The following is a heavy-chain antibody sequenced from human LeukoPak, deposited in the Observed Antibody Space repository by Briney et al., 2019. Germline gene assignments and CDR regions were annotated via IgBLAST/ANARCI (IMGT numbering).Heavy chain of an antibody. Sequence: SETLSLTCTVSGGSVSSYYWSWIRQPAGKGLEWIGRIYTSWSTNYNPSLKSRVTMSLDTSKNQFSLKLSSVTAADTAVYYCARSTYGGRYYYFDYWGQGALVTVSS. CDR2: IYTSWST. CDR1: GGSVSSYY. J-gene: IGHJ4*02. D-gene: IGHD4-23*01. CDR3: ARSTYGGRYYYFDY. V-gene: IGHV4-4*07.